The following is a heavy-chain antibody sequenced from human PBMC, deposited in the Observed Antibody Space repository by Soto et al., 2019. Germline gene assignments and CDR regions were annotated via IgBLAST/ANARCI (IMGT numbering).Heavy chain of an antibody. V-gene: IGHV3-30*18. J-gene: IGHJ3*02. CDR2: TTYDGRQT. Sequence: QLHLVESGGGVVQPGKPLRLSCAASKFSFSNYGMHWVRQAPGKGLEWVAVTTYDGRQTYYADSVKGRFTISRDNSKNMLYLQMNSLRIDDTAVYYCAKDWREGYDTEAYDIWGQGTEVTVSS. D-gene: IGHD5-12*01. CDR3: AKDWREGYDTEAYDI. CDR1: KFSFSNYG.